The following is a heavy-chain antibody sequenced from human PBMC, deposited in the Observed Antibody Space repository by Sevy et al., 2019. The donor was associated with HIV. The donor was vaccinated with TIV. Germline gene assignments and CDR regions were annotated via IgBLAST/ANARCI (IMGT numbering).Heavy chain of an antibody. Sequence: SETLSLTCAVSGGSISSSNWWRWVRQPPGEGLEWIGEIYRGGSTNYNPSLKSRVTISVDKYKNQFSLKLGSVTAADTAEYSCARSTGVTPNWFDPWGQGTLVTVSS. V-gene: IGHV4-4*02. CDR3: ARSTGVTPNWFDP. J-gene: IGHJ5*02. D-gene: IGHD3-3*01. CDR2: IYRGGST. CDR1: GGSISSSNW.